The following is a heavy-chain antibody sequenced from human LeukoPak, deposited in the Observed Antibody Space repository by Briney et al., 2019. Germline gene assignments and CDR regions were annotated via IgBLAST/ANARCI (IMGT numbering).Heavy chain of an antibody. J-gene: IGHJ4*02. V-gene: IGHV3-7*01. Sequence: GGSLRLSCAASGFTFSSYAMSWVRQAQGKGLEWVANIKQDGREKYYVDSVKGRFTISRDNAKNSLYLQMNSLRAEDTAVYYCAREQQLATPGVDYWGQGTLVTVSS. D-gene: IGHD6-13*01. CDR1: GFTFSSYA. CDR2: IKQDGREK. CDR3: AREQQLATPGVDY.